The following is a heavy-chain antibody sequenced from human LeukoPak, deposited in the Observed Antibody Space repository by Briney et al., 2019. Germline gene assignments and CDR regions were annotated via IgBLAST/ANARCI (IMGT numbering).Heavy chain of an antibody. CDR1: GFTFSSYG. Sequence: GGSLRLSCAASGFTFSSYGMHWVRQAPGKGLEWVAGIWFDGSNKYYADSVKGRFTISRDNSKNTLYLQMNSLRAEDTAVYYCARSGSSTSCYLDYWGQGTLVTVSS. D-gene: IGHD2-2*01. CDR3: ARSGSSTSCYLDY. J-gene: IGHJ4*02. V-gene: IGHV3-33*08. CDR2: IWFDGSNK.